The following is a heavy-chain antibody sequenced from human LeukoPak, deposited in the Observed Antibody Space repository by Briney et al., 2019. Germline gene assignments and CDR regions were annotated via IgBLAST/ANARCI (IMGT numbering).Heavy chain of an antibody. V-gene: IGHV4-31*03. CDR3: AREGSSSRGGFDY. CDR1: GGSISSGGYY. CDR2: IYHSGTT. J-gene: IGHJ4*02. Sequence: TSETLSLTCTVSGGSISSGGYYWSWIRQHPGKGLEWIGYIYHSGTTYYNPSLKSRVTISVDTSKNQFSLRLSSVTAADTAVYYCAREGSSSRGGFDYWGQGTLVTVSS. D-gene: IGHD6-13*01.